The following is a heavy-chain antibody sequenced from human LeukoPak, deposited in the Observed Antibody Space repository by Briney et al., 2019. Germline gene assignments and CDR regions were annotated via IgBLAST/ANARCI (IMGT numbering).Heavy chain of an antibody. V-gene: IGHV3-20*04. Sequence: GGSLRLSCAASGFTFDDYGMSWVRQAPGKGLEWVSGINWNGGSTDYTHPVKGRFTISRDNAKNSLYLQMNSLRAEDTALYYCARVSSDCSGGGCYSERDYWGQGILVTVSS. J-gene: IGHJ4*02. CDR2: INWNGGST. D-gene: IGHD2-15*01. CDR3: ARVSSDCSGGGCYSERDY. CDR1: GFTFDDYG.